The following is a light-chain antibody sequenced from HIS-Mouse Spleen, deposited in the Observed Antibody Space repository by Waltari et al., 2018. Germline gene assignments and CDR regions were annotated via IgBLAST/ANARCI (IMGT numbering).Light chain of an antibody. Sequence: SYELTQPPSVSVSPGQTASITCSGDKLGDKYGCWYQPKPGQSPVLVIYQDSKRPSGIPERFSGSNSGNTATLTISGTQAMDEADYYCQAWDSSTAVFGGGTKLTVL. CDR3: QAWDSSTAV. V-gene: IGLV3-1*01. CDR2: QDS. CDR1: KLGDKY. J-gene: IGLJ3*02.